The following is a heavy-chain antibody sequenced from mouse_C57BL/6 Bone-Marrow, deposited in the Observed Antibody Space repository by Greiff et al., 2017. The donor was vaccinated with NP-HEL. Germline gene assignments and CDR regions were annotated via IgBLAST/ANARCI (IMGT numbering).Heavy chain of an antibody. Sequence: VQLQQPGAELVKPGASVKLSCKASGYTFTSYWMHWVKQRPGQGLEWIGMIHPNSGSTNYNEKFKSKATLTVDKSSSTAYMQLSSPTSEDSAVYYCARKERGSGSLYYAMDYWGQGTSVTVSS. CDR2: IHPNSGST. CDR3: ARKERGSGSLYYAMDY. D-gene: IGHD3-2*02. V-gene: IGHV1-64*01. J-gene: IGHJ4*01. CDR1: GYTFTSYW.